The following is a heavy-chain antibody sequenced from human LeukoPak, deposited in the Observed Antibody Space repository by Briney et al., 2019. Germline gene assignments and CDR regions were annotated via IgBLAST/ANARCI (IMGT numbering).Heavy chain of an antibody. J-gene: IGHJ6*03. D-gene: IGHD3-10*01. CDR3: ARVVRGVMTYYYMDV. CDR2: IKEDGSDK. Sequence: GGSLRLSCAASGFMFSSSWMAWVRQAPGKGLEWVANIKEDGSDKNYVDSVKGRFTISRDNAKNSLYLQMNSLRAEDTAVYYCARVVRGVMTYYYMDVWGKGTTVTISS. V-gene: IGHV3-7*01. CDR1: GFMFSSSW.